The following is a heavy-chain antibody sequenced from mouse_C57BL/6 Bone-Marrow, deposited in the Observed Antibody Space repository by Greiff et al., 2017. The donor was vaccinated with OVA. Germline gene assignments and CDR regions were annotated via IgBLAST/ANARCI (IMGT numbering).Heavy chain of an antibody. J-gene: IGHJ4*01. V-gene: IGHV1-54*01. CDR2: INPGSGGT. Sequence: VQLKQSGAELVRPGTSVKVSCKASGYAFTNYLIEWVKQRPGQGLEWIGVINPGSGGTNYNEKFKGKATLTADKSSSTAYMQLSSLTSEDSAVYFCARVDGYYVAMDYWGQGTSVTVSS. D-gene: IGHD2-3*01. CDR1: GYAFTNYL. CDR3: ARVDGYYVAMDY.